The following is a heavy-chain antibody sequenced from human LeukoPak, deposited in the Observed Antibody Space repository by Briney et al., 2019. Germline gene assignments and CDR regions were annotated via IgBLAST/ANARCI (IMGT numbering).Heavy chain of an antibody. CDR2: IWYDGSNK. V-gene: IGHV3-33*06. D-gene: IGHD7-27*01. Sequence: PGGSLRLSCAASGFTFSSYGMHWVRQAPGKGLEWVAVIWYDGSNKYYADSVKGRFTISRDNSKNTLYLQMNGLRAEDTAVYYCAKDLGRTQTLFQHWGQGTLVTVSS. J-gene: IGHJ1*01. CDR1: GFTFSSYG. CDR3: AKDLGRTQTLFQH.